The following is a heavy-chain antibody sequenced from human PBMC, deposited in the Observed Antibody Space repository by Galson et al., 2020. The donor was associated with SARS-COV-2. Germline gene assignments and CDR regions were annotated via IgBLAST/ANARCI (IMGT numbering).Heavy chain of an antibody. CDR2: ISYDGSNK. J-gene: IGHJ4*02. Sequence: GGSLRLSCAASGFTFSSYAMHWVRQAPGKGLEWVAVISYDGSNKYYADSVKGRFTISRDISKNTLYLQMNSLRAEDTAVYDCATMYSSGWPRFDYWGQGTLVTVSS. D-gene: IGHD6-19*01. V-gene: IGHV3-30*04. CDR1: GFTFSSYA. CDR3: ATMYSSGWPRFDY.